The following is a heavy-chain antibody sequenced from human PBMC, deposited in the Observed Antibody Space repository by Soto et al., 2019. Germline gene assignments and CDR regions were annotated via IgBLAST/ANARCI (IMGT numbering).Heavy chain of an antibody. Sequence: QVQLVESGGGVVQPGRSLRLSCAASGFTFSSYGMHWVRQAPGKGLEWVAVIWYDGSNKYYADSVKGRFTISRDNSKNTLYLQMNSLRAEDTAVYYCARDMYYYDSSGPVDYWGQGTLVTVSS. V-gene: IGHV3-33*01. D-gene: IGHD3-22*01. CDR3: ARDMYYYDSSGPVDY. J-gene: IGHJ4*02. CDR1: GFTFSSYG. CDR2: IWYDGSNK.